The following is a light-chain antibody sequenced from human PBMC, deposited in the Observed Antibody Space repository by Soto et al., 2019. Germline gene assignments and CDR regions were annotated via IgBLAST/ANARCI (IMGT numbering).Light chain of an antibody. J-gene: IGKJ2*01. CDR2: DAS. V-gene: IGKV1-5*01. CDR3: QQYNDYPYT. Sequence: DIQVTQSPSTLSASVGDRVIIASRASQTADKWVAWYQQKPGKAPNVLIYDASRLESGVPSRFSGSGSGTLFTLTISNLQPDDFATYYCQQYNDYPYTFGQGTKVEI. CDR1: QTADKW.